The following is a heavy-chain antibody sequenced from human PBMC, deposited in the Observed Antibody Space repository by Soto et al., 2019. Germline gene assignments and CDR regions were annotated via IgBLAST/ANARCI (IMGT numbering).Heavy chain of an antibody. CDR3: ARGTDSSGWYRYYYYGMDV. V-gene: IGHV5-10-1*01. CDR2: IDPSDSYT. D-gene: IGHD6-19*01. CDR1: GYSFTSYW. Sequence: LKISCKGSGYSFTSYWISWVRQMPGKGLEWMGRIDPSDSYTNYSPSFQGHVTISADKSISTAYLQWSSLKASDTAMYYCARGTDSSGWYRYYYYGMDVWGQGTKVTVSS. J-gene: IGHJ6*02.